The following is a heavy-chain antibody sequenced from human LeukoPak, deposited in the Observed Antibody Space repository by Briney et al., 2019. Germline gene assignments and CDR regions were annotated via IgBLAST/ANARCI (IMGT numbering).Heavy chain of an antibody. V-gene: IGHV1-18*01. Sequence: ASVKISCKASGYTFTSYGISWVRQAPGQGLEWMGWISAYNGNTNYAQKLQGRVTMTTDTSTSTAYMELRSLRSDDTAVYYCARVDYYDSSGSDWGQGTLVTVSS. CDR3: ARVDYYDSSGSD. CDR1: GYTFTSYG. CDR2: ISAYNGNT. D-gene: IGHD3-22*01. J-gene: IGHJ4*02.